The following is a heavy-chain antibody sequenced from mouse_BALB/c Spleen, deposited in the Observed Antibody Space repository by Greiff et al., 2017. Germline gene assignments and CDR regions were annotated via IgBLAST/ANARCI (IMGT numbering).Heavy chain of an antibody. Sequence: EVKLVESGPGLVKPSQSLSLTCSVTGYSITSGYYWNWIRQFPGNKLEWMGYISYDGSNNYNPSLKNRISITRDTSKNQFFLKLNSVTTEDTATYYCARGIHYYGHFDYWGQGTTLTVSS. V-gene: IGHV3-6*02. CDR3: ARGIHYYGHFDY. CDR2: ISYDGSN. J-gene: IGHJ2*01. D-gene: IGHD1-2*01. CDR1: GYSITSGYY.